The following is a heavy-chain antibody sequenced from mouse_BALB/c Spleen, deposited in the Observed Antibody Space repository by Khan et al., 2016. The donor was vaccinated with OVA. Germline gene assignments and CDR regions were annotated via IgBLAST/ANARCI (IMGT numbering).Heavy chain of an antibody. J-gene: IGHJ4*01. CDR2: IYFSGSI. D-gene: IGHD2-1*01. CDR3: TRDGNYMDY. V-gene: IGHV3-1*02. Sequence: EVQLQEAGPDLVKPSQSLSLTCTVTGYSITSGYAWHWIRQFPGNKLEWMAYIYFSGSINYNPSLKSRISVTRDTSKNQFFLQLNSVTSEDTATYYCTRDGNYMDYWGQGTSVTVSS. CDR1: GYSITSGYA.